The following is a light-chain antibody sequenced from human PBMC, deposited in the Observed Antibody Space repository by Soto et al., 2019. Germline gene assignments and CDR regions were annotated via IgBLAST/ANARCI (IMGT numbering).Light chain of an antibody. CDR2: AAS. CDR3: QQSYSTPRT. Sequence: DIQMTQSPSSLSASVGDRVTITCRASQSISSYLNWYQQKPGKAPNLLIYAASSLQSGVPSRFSGSGSGTDFTLTISGLQPEDFETYYCQQSYSTPRTFGQGTKVDIX. J-gene: IGKJ1*01. CDR1: QSISSY. V-gene: IGKV1-39*01.